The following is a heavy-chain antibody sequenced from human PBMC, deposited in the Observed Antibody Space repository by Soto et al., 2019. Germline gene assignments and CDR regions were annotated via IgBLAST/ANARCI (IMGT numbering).Heavy chain of an antibody. CDR2: ISRSGSLN. Sequence: SLRLSCAASGFSFSDYSMNWVHQAPGKGLEWLSYISRSGSLNYYADSVKGRFTISRDNAKNSLYLEMNSVRDEDTAMYYCARDLEYSSSWYYYYGLDVWGHGTTVTVSS. CDR3: ARDLEYSSSWYYYYGLDV. D-gene: IGHD6-6*01. CDR1: GFSFSDYS. V-gene: IGHV3-48*02. J-gene: IGHJ6*02.